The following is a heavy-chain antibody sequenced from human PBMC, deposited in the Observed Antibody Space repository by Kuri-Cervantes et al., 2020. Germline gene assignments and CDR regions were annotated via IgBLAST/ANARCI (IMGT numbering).Heavy chain of an antibody. Sequence: ASVKVSCKASGYSFSAYYLHWVRQAPGQGLDWMGWISPNSGGTNYAQKFQGRVTMTRDTSISTAYMELSRLRSDDTAVYYCARQIVVDAFDIWGQGTMVTVSS. CDR2: ISPNSGGT. CDR1: GYSFSAYY. J-gene: IGHJ3*02. D-gene: IGHD3-22*01. V-gene: IGHV1-2*02. CDR3: ARQIVVDAFDI.